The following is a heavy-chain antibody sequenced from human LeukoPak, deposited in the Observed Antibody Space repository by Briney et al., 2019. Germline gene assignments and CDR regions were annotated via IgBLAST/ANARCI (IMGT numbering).Heavy chain of an antibody. J-gene: IGHJ5*02. Sequence: SETLSLTCTVSGYSISSGYYWGWIRQPPGKGLEWIGSIYHSGSTYYNPSLKSRVTISVDTSKNQFSLKLSSVTAADTAVYYCASIAAAGTKSGWFDPWGQGTLVTVSS. D-gene: IGHD6-13*01. CDR1: GYSISSGYY. CDR2: IYHSGST. CDR3: ASIAAAGTKSGWFDP. V-gene: IGHV4-38-2*02.